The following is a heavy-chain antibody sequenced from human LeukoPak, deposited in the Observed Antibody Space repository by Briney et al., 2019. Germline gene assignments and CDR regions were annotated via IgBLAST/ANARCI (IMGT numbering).Heavy chain of an antibody. CDR3: ARDYGGNSGNCFDY. Sequence: GWSLRLSCAASGFTFSSYWMSWVRQAPGKGLEWVANIKQDGSEKYYVDSVKGRFTISRDNAKNSLYLQMNSLRAEDTAVYYCARDYGGNSGNCFDYWGLGTLVTVSS. V-gene: IGHV3-7*01. CDR1: GFTFSSYW. D-gene: IGHD4-23*01. CDR2: IKQDGSEK. J-gene: IGHJ4*02.